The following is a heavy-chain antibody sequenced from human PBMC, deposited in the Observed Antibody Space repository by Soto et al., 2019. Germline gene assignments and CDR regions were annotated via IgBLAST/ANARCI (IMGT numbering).Heavy chain of an antibody. CDR1: GFTFSSYD. D-gene: IGHD3-3*01. V-gene: IGHV3-33*01. J-gene: IGHJ6*03. Sequence: GGSLRLSCAASGFTFSSYDMHWVRQAPGKGLEWVAVIWYDGSNKYYADSVKGRFTISRDNSKNTLYLQMNSLRAEDTAVYYCARVGGRFLEWLLPQNYYYYYMDVWGKGTTVTVSS. CDR3: ARVGGRFLEWLLPQNYYYYYMDV. CDR2: IWYDGSNK.